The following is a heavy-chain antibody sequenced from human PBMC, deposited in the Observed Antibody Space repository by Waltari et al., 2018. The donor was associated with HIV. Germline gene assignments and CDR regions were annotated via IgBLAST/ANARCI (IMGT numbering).Heavy chain of an antibody. Sequence: EVQLVESGGGLVQPGRSLRLSCVASGFIFDDYAMHWVRQPPGKGLEWVSGITLNSGSTGYADSVKGRFTISRDNAKNSLFLQMNSLRAEDTAFYYCAKARSGYFYAIDYWGQGTLVTVSS. CDR1: GFIFDDYA. J-gene: IGHJ4*02. CDR2: ITLNSGST. CDR3: AKARSGYFYAIDY. V-gene: IGHV3-9*01. D-gene: IGHD3-22*01.